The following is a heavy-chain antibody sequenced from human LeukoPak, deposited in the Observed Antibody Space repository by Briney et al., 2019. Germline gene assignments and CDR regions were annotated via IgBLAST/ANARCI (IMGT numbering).Heavy chain of an antibody. D-gene: IGHD5-12*01. CDR3: ARGGYGPLRY. CDR1: GFTFSDYY. Sequence: GGSLRLSCAASGFTFSDYYMNWVRQAPGRGLEWVSSISSSSSSYIYYADSVKGRFTTSRDNAKNSLYLQMDNLRAEDTAVYYCARGGYGPLRYWGQGTLVTVSS. V-gene: IGHV3-21*01. CDR2: ISSSSSSYI. J-gene: IGHJ4*02.